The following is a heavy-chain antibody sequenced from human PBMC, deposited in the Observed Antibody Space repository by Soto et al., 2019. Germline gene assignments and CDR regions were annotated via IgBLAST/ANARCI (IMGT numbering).Heavy chain of an antibody. CDR2: IYYKGST. CDR3: ARGYYGSGSYSGWFDP. CDR1: GGSISIGGFY. Sequence: QVQLQESGPGLVKPSQTLSLTCSVSGGSISIGGFYWSWLRQPPGKGLEWIGCIYYKGSTRYNPSLRGRVTISVDTSKNQFSLRLSSVTAADTAVYYCARGYYGSGSYSGWFDPWGQGTLVTVSS. J-gene: IGHJ5*02. V-gene: IGHV4-31*03. D-gene: IGHD3-10*01.